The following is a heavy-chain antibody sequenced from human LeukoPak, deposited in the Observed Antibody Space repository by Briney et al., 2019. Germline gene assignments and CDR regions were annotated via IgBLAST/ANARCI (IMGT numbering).Heavy chain of an antibody. CDR2: IYYSGST. J-gene: IGHJ4*02. CDR3: ARVGGVWFGELLSYYFDY. CDR1: GASISSSY. Sequence: SETLSLTCTVSGASISSSYWSWIRQPPGKGLEWIGYIYYSGSTNYNPSLKSRVTISVDTSKNQFSLKLSSVTAADTAVYYCARVGGVWFGELLSYYFDYWGQGTLVTVSS. D-gene: IGHD3-10*01. V-gene: IGHV4-59*01.